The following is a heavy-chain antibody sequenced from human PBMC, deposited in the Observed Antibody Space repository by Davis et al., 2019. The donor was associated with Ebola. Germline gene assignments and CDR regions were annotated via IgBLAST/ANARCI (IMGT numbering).Heavy chain of an antibody. CDR3: ARVFWSGYGYYFDY. J-gene: IGHJ4*02. CDR2: INPHNGNT. Sequence: ASVKVSCKASGYTFTSYGITWVRQAPGQGLEWMGWINPHNGNTNYAQNVQGRVTMTTDTSTSTAYMELSSLRSEDTAVYYCARVFWSGYGYYFDYWGQGTLVTVSS. D-gene: IGHD3-3*01. CDR1: GYTFTSYG. V-gene: IGHV1-18*04.